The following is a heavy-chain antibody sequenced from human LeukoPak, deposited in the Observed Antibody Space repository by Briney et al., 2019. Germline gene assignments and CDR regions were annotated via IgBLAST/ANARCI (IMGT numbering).Heavy chain of an antibody. J-gene: IGHJ4*02. CDR2: IYYSGST. V-gene: IGHV4-59*08. CDR1: GGSISSYY. Sequence: SETLSLTCTVSGGSISSYYWSWIRQPPGKGLEWIGYIYYSGSTNYNPSLKSRVTISVDTSKNQFSLHLNSVTPDDTAVYYCARDFGTTGWHTFDYWGQGTLVTVSS. CDR3: ARDFGTTGWHTFDY. D-gene: IGHD6-19*01.